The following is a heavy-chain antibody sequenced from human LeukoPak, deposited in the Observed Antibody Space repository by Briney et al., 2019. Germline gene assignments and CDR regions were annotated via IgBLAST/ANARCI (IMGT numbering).Heavy chain of an antibody. D-gene: IGHD2-8*01. Sequence: SVKVSCKASGGTFISYAISWVRQAPGQGLEWMGGIIPIFGTANYAQKFQGRVTITADESTSTAYMELSSLRSEDTAVYYCARDLGYCTNGVCHTRFDYWGQGTLVAVSS. V-gene: IGHV1-69*13. CDR2: IIPIFGTA. CDR1: GGTFISYA. CDR3: ARDLGYCTNGVCHTRFDY. J-gene: IGHJ4*02.